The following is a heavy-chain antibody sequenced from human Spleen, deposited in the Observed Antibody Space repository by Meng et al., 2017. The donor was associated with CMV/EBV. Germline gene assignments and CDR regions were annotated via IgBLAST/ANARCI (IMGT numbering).Heavy chain of an antibody. CDR1: FTFSNYA. Sequence: FTFSNYAMTWVRQAPGKGLEWVSAISGSATSTYYADSVKGRFTISRDNSKNSLYLQMNSLRAEDTAVYYCARGGWSIAVASSQYVDLWGRGTLVTVSS. D-gene: IGHD6-19*01. CDR2: ISGSATST. J-gene: IGHJ2*01. V-gene: IGHV3-23*01. CDR3: ARGGWSIAVASSQYVDL.